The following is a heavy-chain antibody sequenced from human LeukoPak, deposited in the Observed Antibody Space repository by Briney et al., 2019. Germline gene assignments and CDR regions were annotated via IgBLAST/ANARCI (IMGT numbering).Heavy chain of an antibody. CDR1: GGSISRHY. J-gene: IGHJ4*02. D-gene: IGHD6-13*01. CDR2: IYTSGST. V-gene: IGHV4-4*07. CDR3: ARGGIAAAPFDY. Sequence: SETVSLICTVSGGSISRHYGSWIRQPAGRGLEWIGRIYTSGSTNYNPSLKSRVTMSVDTSKNQFSLKLSSVTAADTAVYYCARGGIAAAPFDYWGQGTLVTVSS.